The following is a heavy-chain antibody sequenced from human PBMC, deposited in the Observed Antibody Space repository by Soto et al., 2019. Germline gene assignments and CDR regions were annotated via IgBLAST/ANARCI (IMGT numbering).Heavy chain of an antibody. V-gene: IGHV4-59*01. Sequence: SETLSLTCTVSGGSISSYYWSWIRQPPGKGLEWIGYIYYSGSTNYNPSLKSRVTISVDTSKNQFSLKLSSVTAADTAVYYCARVKDSSSWYYYYYGMDVWGQGTTVTVS. CDR1: GGSISSYY. CDR2: IYYSGST. D-gene: IGHD6-13*01. CDR3: ARVKDSSSWYYYYYGMDV. J-gene: IGHJ6*02.